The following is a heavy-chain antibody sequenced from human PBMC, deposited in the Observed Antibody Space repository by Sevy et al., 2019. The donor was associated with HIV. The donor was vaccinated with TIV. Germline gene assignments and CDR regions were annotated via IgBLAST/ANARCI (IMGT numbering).Heavy chain of an antibody. D-gene: IGHD5-18*01. J-gene: IGHJ6*02. CDR2: IWYDGSNK. V-gene: IGHV3-33*01. Sequence: GGSLRLSCAASGFTFSSYGMHWVHQAPGKGLEWVAVIWYDGSNKYYADSVKGRFTISRDNSKNTLYLQMNSLRAEDTAVYYCARVREDTAMVYRLLDDYYGMDVWGQGTTVTVSS. CDR1: GFTFSSYG. CDR3: ARVREDTAMVYRLLDDYYGMDV.